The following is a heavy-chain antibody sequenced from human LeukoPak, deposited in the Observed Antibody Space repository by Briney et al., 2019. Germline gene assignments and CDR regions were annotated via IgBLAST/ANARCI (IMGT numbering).Heavy chain of an antibody. CDR3: AGLRYARDSSGYYYDY. CDR2: ISGSGGST. CDR1: GFTFSSYA. D-gene: IGHD3-22*01. Sequence: GGSLRLSCAASGFTFSSYAMSWVRQAPGKGLEWVSAISGSGGSTYYADSVKGRFTISRDNSKNTLYLQMNSLRAEDTAVYYCAGLRYARDSSGYYYDYWGQGTLVTVSS. J-gene: IGHJ4*02. V-gene: IGHV3-23*01.